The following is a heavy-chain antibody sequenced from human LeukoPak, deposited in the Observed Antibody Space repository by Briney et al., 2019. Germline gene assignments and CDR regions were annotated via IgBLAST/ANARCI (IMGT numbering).Heavy chain of an antibody. J-gene: IGHJ3*02. D-gene: IGHD1-26*01. Sequence: GRSLRLSCAASGFTFNSYGIHWVRQAPGKGLEWVTFIRFDGSDKYYADFVKGRFTISRDNSKNMMYQEMNSLRPEDTAVYFCAKDRAYSGSYPDAFDIWGQGTLVTVSS. CDR1: GFTFNSYG. CDR2: IRFDGSDK. CDR3: AKDRAYSGSYPDAFDI. V-gene: IGHV3-30*02.